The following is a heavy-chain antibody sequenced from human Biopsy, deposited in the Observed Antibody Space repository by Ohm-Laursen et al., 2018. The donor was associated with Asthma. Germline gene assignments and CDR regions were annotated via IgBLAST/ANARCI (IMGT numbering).Heavy chain of an antibody. J-gene: IGHJ4*02. Sequence: SLRLSCAASGFMFSSFGMHWVRQAPGKGLEWVAVISYDGNHKFYEDSVKGRFTISRDNSMNTLYLHMNSLRVEDTAVYYCARGLDYSGRSGFDYWGQGTLVIVSS. CDR1: GFMFSSFG. D-gene: IGHD3-10*01. CDR2: ISYDGNHK. V-gene: IGHV3-30*03. CDR3: ARGLDYSGRSGFDY.